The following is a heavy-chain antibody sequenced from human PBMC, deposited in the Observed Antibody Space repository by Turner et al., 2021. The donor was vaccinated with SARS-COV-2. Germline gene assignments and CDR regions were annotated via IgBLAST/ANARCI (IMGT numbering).Heavy chain of an antibody. CDR1: EFTFSTYW. CDR3: ASGSGWLIDY. CDR2: IEQDNSEQ. J-gene: IGHJ4*02. V-gene: IGHV3-7*01. Sequence: DVQLVDSGVRLVQPGESLRLSCVASEFTFSTYWMNWVRQAPGKAPEWVANIEQDNSEQNYVDSGRGRFTISRDNAKNSLYLKMNSLRAVDTAVYYCASGSGWLIDYWGQGTLVTVSS. D-gene: IGHD6-13*01.